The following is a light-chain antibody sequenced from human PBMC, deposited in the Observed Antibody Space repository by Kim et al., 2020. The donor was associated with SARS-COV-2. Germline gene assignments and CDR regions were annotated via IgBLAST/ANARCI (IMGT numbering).Light chain of an antibody. J-gene: IGKJ4*01. CDR3: QQSYISPPLT. V-gene: IGKV1-39*01. Sequence: GDKVTNTSRTMQTIYNHLNWYQQKPGRAPQLLIYAASSLQSGVLSRFSGSGSETDFTLTITSLQTEDFATYYCQQSYISPPLTFGGGTKVDIK. CDR2: AAS. CDR1: QTIYNH.